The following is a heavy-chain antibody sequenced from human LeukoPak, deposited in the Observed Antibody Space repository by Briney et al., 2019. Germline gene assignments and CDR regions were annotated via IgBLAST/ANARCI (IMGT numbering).Heavy chain of an antibody. CDR3: VRATSSSAFDI. D-gene: IGHD6-6*01. CDR1: GFSVSSDY. V-gene: IGHV3-53*04. Sequence: GGSLRLSCAASGFSVSSDYINWFRQAPGKGLEWVSVIYSSGSTYYAGSVEGRFTISRHTSETTLYLHMNNLRPEDTAVYYCVRATSSSAFDIWGQGTEVTASS. J-gene: IGHJ3*02. CDR2: IYSSGST.